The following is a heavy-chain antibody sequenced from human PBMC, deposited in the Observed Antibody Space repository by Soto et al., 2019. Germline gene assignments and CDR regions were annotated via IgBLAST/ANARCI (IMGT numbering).Heavy chain of an antibody. V-gene: IGHV4-59*08. CDR1: GGSISSYY. CDR3: ARTPQYYDILTGYSPYYSYYGMDV. D-gene: IGHD3-9*01. CDR2: IYYSGST. Sequence: SETLSLTCTGSGGSISSYYWRWIRQPPGRGREWIGYIYYSGSTNYNPSLKSRVTISVDTSKNQFSLKLSSVTAADTAVYYCARTPQYYDILTGYSPYYSYYGMDVWGQGTTVT. J-gene: IGHJ6*02.